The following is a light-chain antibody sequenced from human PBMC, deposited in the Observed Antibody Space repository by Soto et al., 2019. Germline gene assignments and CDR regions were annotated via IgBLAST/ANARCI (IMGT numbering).Light chain of an antibody. CDR1: SSDVGGYNY. V-gene: IGLV2-14*01. J-gene: IGLJ2*01. Sequence: QSALTQPASVAGSPGQSITISCTGTSSDVGGYNYVSWYQQHPGKAPKLMIYDVSNRPSGVSNRLSGSKSGNTASLTISGLQAEDEADYYCSSYTSSSTRVFGGGTKLT. CDR3: SSYTSSSTRV. CDR2: DVS.